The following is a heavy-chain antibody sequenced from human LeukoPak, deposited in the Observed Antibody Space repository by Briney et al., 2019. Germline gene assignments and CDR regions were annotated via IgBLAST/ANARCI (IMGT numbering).Heavy chain of an antibody. V-gene: IGHV3-30*18. CDR3: AKAPIAAAGIYYFDY. CDR1: GFTFSSYG. Sequence: GGSLRLSCAASGFTFSSYGMHGVSQDPGKGLEGVAVISYNGSNKYYADSVKGRFTISRDNSKNTLYLQMNSLRAEDTAVYYRAKAPIAAAGIYYFDYWGQGTLVTVSS. J-gene: IGHJ4*02. CDR2: ISYNGSNK. D-gene: IGHD6-13*01.